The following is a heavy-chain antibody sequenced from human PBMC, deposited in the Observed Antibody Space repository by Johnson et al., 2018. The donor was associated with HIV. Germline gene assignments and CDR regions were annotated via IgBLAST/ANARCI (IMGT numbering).Heavy chain of an antibody. V-gene: IGHV3-20*04. Sequence: VQLVESGGGVVRPGGSLRLSCAASGFTFDDYGMSWVRQAPGKGLEWVSGMNSDGSSTTYADSVKGRFTISRDNAKNTLYLQMKTLRAEDTAIYYCAREKEMTRLGAFDVWGQGTVVTVSS. CDR2: MNSDGSST. CDR3: AREKEMTRLGAFDV. D-gene: IGHD3-16*01. CDR1: GFTFDDYG. J-gene: IGHJ3*01.